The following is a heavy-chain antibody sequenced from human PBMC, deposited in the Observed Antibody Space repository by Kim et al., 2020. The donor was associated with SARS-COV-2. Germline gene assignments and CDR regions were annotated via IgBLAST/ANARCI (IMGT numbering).Heavy chain of an antibody. CDR1: GGSFSGYY. J-gene: IGHJ6*02. CDR3: ARGRSWSDGRWLKALAYGMDV. V-gene: IGHV4-34*01. D-gene: IGHD1-26*01. CDR2: INHSGST. Sequence: SETLSLTCAVYGGSFSGYYWSWIRQPPGKGLEWIGEINHSGSTNYNPSLKSRVTISVDTSKNQFSLKLSSVTAADTAVYYCARGRSWSDGRWLKALAYGMDVWGQGTTVTVSS.